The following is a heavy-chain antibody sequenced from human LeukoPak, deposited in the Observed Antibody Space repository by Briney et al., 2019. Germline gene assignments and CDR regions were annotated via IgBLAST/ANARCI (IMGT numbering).Heavy chain of an antibody. CDR3: AHGAMYQLDY. D-gene: IGHD2-2*01. V-gene: IGHV3-23*01. CDR2: IIGGGGST. J-gene: IGHJ4*02. Sequence: GGSLRLSCAASGFPFSSHGMSWVRQAPGKGLEWVSGIIGGGGSTYYADSVKGRFTISGDNSRNTLFLQMNSLRAEDTAVYYCAHGAMYQLDYWGQGTLVTVSA. CDR1: GFPFSSHG.